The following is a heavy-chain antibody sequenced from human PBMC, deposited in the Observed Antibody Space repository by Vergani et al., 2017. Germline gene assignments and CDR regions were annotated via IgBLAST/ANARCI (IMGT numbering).Heavy chain of an antibody. CDR3: ARGQTGYSRDWSTYFFYMDV. CDR1: GASISSNSYY. Sequence: QLQLQESGPGLVEPSETLSLTCTVSGASISSNSYYWGWVRQSPGNGLEWVGSIRYSGPTYYNPSLGGRVTMSIDKSKNHFSLTLTSVTAADSAFYFCARGQTGYSRDWSTYFFYMDVWGKGTTVTVSS. V-gene: IGHV4-39*07. J-gene: IGHJ6*03. CDR2: IRYSGPT. D-gene: IGHD3/OR15-3a*01.